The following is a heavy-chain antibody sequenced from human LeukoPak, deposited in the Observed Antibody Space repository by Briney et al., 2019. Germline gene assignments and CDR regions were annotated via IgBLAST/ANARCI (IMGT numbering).Heavy chain of an antibody. CDR1: GFTFSSYA. V-gene: IGHV3-23*01. CDR3: TRDFDFSSAI. CDR2: ISGSGGST. Sequence: PGGSLRLSCAASGFTFSSYAMSWVRQAPGKGLGWVSAISGSGGSTYYADSVKGRYTTSRDNAKNTLFLQMNSLRAEDTAVYYCTRDFDFSSAIWGQGTLVTVSS. J-gene: IGHJ4*02. D-gene: IGHD3-3*01.